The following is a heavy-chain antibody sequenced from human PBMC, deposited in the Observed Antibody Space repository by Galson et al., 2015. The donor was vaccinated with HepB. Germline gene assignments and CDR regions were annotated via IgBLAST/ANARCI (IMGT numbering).Heavy chain of an antibody. CDR3: VKDAIVVVPAAISAELDY. D-gene: IGHD2-2*02. Sequence: SLRLSCAASGFTFSSYAMHWVRQAPGKGLEYVSAISSNGGSTYYADSVKGRFTISRDNSKNTLYLQMSSLRAEDTAVYYCVKDAIVVVPAAISAELDYWGQGTLVTVSS. CDR1: GFTFSSYA. V-gene: IGHV3-64D*06. CDR2: ISSNGGST. J-gene: IGHJ4*02.